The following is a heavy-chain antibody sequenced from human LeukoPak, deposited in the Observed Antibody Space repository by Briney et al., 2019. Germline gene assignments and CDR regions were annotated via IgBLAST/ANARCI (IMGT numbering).Heavy chain of an antibody. Sequence: PGGSLRLSCAASGFTFSSYAMSWVRQAPGKGLEWVSATSGSGGSTYYADSVKGRFTISRDNSNNTLYLQMNSLRAEDTAVYYCNVTVASRVGYWGQGTLVTVSS. J-gene: IGHJ4*02. CDR2: TSGSGGST. V-gene: IGHV3-23*01. CDR3: NVTVASRVGY. D-gene: IGHD4-23*01. CDR1: GFTFSSYA.